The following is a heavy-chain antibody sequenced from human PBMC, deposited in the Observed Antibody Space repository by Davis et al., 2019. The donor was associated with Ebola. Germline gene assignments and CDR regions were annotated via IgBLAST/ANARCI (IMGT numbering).Heavy chain of an antibody. V-gene: IGHV4-39*01. D-gene: IGHD3-3*02. Sequence: PSETLSLTCTVSGGSISSSSYYWGWIRQPPGKGLEWIGSIYYSGSTYYNPSLKSRVTISVDTSKNQFSLKLSSVTAADTAVYYCARHRLASWGDWFDPWGQGTLVTVFS. CDR3: ARHRLASWGDWFDP. CDR2: IYYSGST. CDR1: GGSISSSSYY. J-gene: IGHJ5*02.